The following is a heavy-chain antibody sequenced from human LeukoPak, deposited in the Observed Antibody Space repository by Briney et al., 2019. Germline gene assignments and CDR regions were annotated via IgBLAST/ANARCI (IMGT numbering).Heavy chain of an antibody. J-gene: IGHJ5*02. CDR3: ARDNGDPVAPIGP. CDR2: ISAYNGNT. V-gene: IGHV1-18*04. CDR1: GYTFIDYY. Sequence: GASVKVSCKASGYTFIDYYIHWVRQAPGQGLEWMGWISAYNGNTNYAQKLQGRVTMTTDTSTSTAYMELRSLRSDDTAVYYCARDNGDPVAPIGPWGQGTLVTVSS. D-gene: IGHD2-15*01.